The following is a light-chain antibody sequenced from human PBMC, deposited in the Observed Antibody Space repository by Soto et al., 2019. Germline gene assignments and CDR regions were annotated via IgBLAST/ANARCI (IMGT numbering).Light chain of an antibody. Sequence: QSVLTQPPSVSGAPGQRVTISCTGSSSNIGAGYDVHWYQQLPGTAPKRLISGNSNRPSGVPDRFSGSKSGTSASLAITGLQAEDEADYYCQSYDSSLSGSKFGGGTKLTVL. CDR1: SSNIGAGYD. J-gene: IGLJ2*01. CDR2: GNS. CDR3: QSYDSSLSGSK. V-gene: IGLV1-40*01.